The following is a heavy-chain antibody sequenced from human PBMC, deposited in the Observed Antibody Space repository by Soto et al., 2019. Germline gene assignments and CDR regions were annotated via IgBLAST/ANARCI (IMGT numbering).Heavy chain of an antibody. Sequence: PGGSLRLSCAASGFTFSSYGMHWVRQAPGKGLEWVAVIWYDGSNKYYADSVKGRFTISRDNSKNTLYLQMNSLRAEDTAVYYCARGGGDFWSGYQILDAFDIWGQGTMVTVSS. V-gene: IGHV3-33*01. CDR2: IWYDGSNK. CDR3: ARGGGDFWSGYQILDAFDI. D-gene: IGHD3-3*01. CDR1: GFTFSSYG. J-gene: IGHJ3*02.